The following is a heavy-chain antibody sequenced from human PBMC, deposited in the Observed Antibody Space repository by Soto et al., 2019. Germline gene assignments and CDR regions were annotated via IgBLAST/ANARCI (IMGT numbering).Heavy chain of an antibody. V-gene: IGHV3-23*01. Sequence: GGSLRLSCASSGFTFSNYAMNWVRQAPGKGLEWVSGISGSGENTFSAEAVKGRFTISRDNSKNRLYLQMNSLRAEDTAVYHCAKHGWDFRSAYNMWGQGTVVTVSS. CDR3: AKHGWDFRSAYNM. J-gene: IGHJ3*02. CDR2: ISGSGENT. D-gene: IGHD3-3*01. CDR1: GFTFSNYA.